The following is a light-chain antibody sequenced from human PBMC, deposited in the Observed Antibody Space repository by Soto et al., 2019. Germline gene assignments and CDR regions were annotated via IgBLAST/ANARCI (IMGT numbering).Light chain of an antibody. CDR2: DAS. V-gene: IGKV3-11*01. CDR1: ESVSSY. J-gene: IGKJ2*03. CDR3: QQRSNAPPYS. Sequence: EIVLTQSPATLSLSPGERATLSCRASESVSSYLAWYQQKPGQAPRLLIYDASNRATGIPARFSGSGSGTDCTLTASGLEVYDFAIDYSQQRSNAPPYSFGEGTKLEIK.